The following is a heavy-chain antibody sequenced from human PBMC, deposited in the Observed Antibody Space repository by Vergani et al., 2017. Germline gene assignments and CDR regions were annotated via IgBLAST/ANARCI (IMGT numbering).Heavy chain of an antibody. V-gene: IGHV4-38-2*01. J-gene: IGHJ4*02. CDR3: ARAFRSIHYY. CDR1: GYSISSGYY. D-gene: IGHD3-3*01. Sequence: QVQLQESGPGLVKPSETLSLTCAVSGYSISSGYYWGWIRQPPGKGLEWIGSIYHSGSTYYNPSLKSRVTISVDTSKYQFSLKLSSVTAADTAVYYCARAFRSIHYYWGQGTLVTVAS. CDR2: IYHSGST.